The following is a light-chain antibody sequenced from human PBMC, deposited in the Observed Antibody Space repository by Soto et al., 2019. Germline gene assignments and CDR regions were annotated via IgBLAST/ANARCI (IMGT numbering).Light chain of an antibody. Sequence: DIQMTQSPSTLSGSVGDRVTITCRASQTISSWLAWYRQKPGKAPKLLIYKASTLKSGVASRYSGSGSGTECPLTISSLQPDDFATYYCQHYNSYAEAYGQGTKVELK. J-gene: IGKJ1*01. CDR1: QTISSW. V-gene: IGKV1-5*03. CDR3: QHYNSYAEA. CDR2: KAS.